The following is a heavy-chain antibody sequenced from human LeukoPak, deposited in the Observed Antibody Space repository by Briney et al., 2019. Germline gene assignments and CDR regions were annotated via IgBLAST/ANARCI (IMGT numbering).Heavy chain of an antibody. D-gene: IGHD6-13*01. CDR1: GFTFSSYD. CDR3: ARAGDSSSNLDY. CDR2: IGTAGDT. V-gene: IGHV3-13*01. Sequence: PGGSLRLSCAASGFTFSSYDMHWVRHATGKGLEWVSAIGTAGDTYYPGSVKGRFTISRENAKNSLYLQMNSLRAGDTAVYYCARAGDSSSNLDYWGQGTLVTVSS. J-gene: IGHJ4*02.